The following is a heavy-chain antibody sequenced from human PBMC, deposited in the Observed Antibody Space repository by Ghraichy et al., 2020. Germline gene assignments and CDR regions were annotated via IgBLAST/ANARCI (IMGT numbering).Heavy chain of an antibody. Sequence: SVKVSCKASGFTFTSSAVQWVRQARGQRLEWIGWIVVGSGNTNYAQKFQERVTITRDMSTSTAYMELSSLRSEDTAVYYCAAPLDTAMVRLWYFDLWGRGTLVTVSS. J-gene: IGHJ2*01. CDR3: AAPLDTAMVRLWYFDL. CDR2: IVVGSGNT. D-gene: IGHD5-18*01. CDR1: GFTFTSSA. V-gene: IGHV1-58*01.